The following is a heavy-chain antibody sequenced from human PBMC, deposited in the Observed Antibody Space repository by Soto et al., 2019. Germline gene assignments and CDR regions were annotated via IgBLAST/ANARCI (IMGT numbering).Heavy chain of an antibody. CDR1: GFTFSSYG. V-gene: IGHV3-30*18. D-gene: IGHD6-19*01. CDR3: AKLVSVANDAFYI. J-gene: IGHJ3*02. CDR2: ISYDGSNK. Sequence: SLRLSCAASGFTFSSYGMHWVRQAPGKGLEWVAVISYDGSNKYYADSVKGRFTISRDNSKNTLYLQMNSLRAEDTAVYYCAKLVSVANDAFYIWGQGTMVTVSS.